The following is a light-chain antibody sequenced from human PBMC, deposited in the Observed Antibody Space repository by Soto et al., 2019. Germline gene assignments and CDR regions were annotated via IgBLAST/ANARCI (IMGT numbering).Light chain of an antibody. CDR2: GAS. J-gene: IGKJ1*01. V-gene: IGKV3-20*01. Sequence: DIVLTQSPGTLSLSPGERATLSCRASQSVSSSYLAWYQQNPGQAPRLLIYGASSRATGIPDRFRGSGSGTDFTLTISRLEPEDFAVYYCQQYGSSPTFGQGTKVEI. CDR3: QQYGSSPT. CDR1: QSVSSSY.